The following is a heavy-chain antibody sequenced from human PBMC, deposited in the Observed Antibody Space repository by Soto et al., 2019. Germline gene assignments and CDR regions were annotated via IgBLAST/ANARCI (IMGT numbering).Heavy chain of an antibody. J-gene: IGHJ4*02. Sequence: QVQLQESGPGLVKPSGTLSLTCAVSSGSISSSNWWSWVRQPPGKGLEWIGEIYHSGSTNYNPPLTIRVTISVDQSKNQFSLKLSSVTAADTAVYYCASATLLGLHLGELSAYYFDYWGQGTLVTVSS. CDR2: IYHSGST. D-gene: IGHD3-16*02. CDR1: SGSISSSNW. V-gene: IGHV4-4*02. CDR3: ASATLLGLHLGELSAYYFDY.